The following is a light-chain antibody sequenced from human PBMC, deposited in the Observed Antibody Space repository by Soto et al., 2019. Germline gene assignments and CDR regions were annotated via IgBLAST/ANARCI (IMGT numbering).Light chain of an antibody. J-gene: IGLJ1*01. CDR3: GTWDSSPSVYV. V-gene: IGLV1-51*02. Sequence: QSVLTQPPAVSAAPGQKVTISCSGSSSNIGNNYVSWYQQLPGTAPKLLIYENNKRPSGIPDRFSGSKSGTSATLGITGLQTGHEADYYCGTWDSSPSVYVFGTGTKVTVL. CDR2: ENN. CDR1: SSNIGNNY.